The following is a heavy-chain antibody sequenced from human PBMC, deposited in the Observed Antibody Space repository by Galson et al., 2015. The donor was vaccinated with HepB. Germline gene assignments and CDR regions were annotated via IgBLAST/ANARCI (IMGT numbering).Heavy chain of an antibody. D-gene: IGHD3-22*01. Sequence: SLRLSCAASGFTFDDYAMHWVRQAPGKGLEWVSGISWNNGNRGYAVSVKGRFTISRDNANNSLFLQMNSLRPEDTALYYCVKDHTYFFDNSGTGFATWGQGTLVTVSS. CDR1: GFTFDDYA. CDR3: VKDHTYFFDNSGTGFAT. J-gene: IGHJ5*02. V-gene: IGHV3-9*01. CDR2: ISWNNGNR.